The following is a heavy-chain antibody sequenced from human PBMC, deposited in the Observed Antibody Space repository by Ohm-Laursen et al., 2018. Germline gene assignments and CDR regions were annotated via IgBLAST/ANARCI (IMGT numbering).Heavy chain of an antibody. Sequence: SLRLSCSASGFTFDDYGMHWVRQAPGKGLEWVSGISWNSAGIAYADSVKGRFTISRDNAKNSLYLQMNSLRVDDTAMYYCAKPAAAGTNHYYFGMDVWGRGTTVTVSS. CDR3: AKPAAAGTNHYYFGMDV. V-gene: IGHV3-9*01. J-gene: IGHJ6*02. CDR2: ISWNSAGI. D-gene: IGHD6-13*01. CDR1: GFTFDDYG.